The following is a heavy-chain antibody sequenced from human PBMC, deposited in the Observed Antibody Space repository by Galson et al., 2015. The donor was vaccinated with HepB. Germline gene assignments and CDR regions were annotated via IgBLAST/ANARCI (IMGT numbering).Heavy chain of an antibody. CDR3: ARYKVDYGSDWWFDY. J-gene: IGHJ4*02. Sequence: QSGAEVKKPGESLKISCKGSGYSFTSYWIGWVRQMPGKGLEWMGIIYPGDSDTRYSPSFQGQVTISADKSISTAYLQWSSLKASDTAMYYCARYKVDYGSDWWFDYWGQGTLVTVSS. V-gene: IGHV5-51*03. CDR2: IYPGDSDT. D-gene: IGHD3-10*01. CDR1: GYSFTSYW.